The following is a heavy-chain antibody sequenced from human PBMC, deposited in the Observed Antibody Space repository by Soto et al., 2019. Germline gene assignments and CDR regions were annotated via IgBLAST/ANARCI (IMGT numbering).Heavy chain of an antibody. CDR2: INPRTGDT. CDR3: ARDPIGGGAPYYFDY. J-gene: IGHJ4*02. V-gene: IGHV1-2*02. Sequence: ASVKVSCKASGDTFTANYIHWVRQAPGQGPEWLGGINPRTGDTNQAQKFQGRVTMTRDMSLTTAYMELHRLTSDDTAVYYCARDPIGGGAPYYFDYWGQGSLVTVSS. D-gene: IGHD3-16*01. CDR1: GDTFTANY.